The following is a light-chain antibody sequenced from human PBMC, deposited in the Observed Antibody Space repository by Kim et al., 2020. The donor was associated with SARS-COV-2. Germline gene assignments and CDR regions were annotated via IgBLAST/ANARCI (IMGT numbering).Light chain of an antibody. CDR2: QDS. Sequence: LSPGQTASITCSGDKLGHKYACWYQQKPGQSPVLVIYQDSKRPSGIPERFSGSNSGNTATLTISGTQAMDEADYYCQAWDSSTAVFGGGTQLTVL. V-gene: IGLV3-1*01. CDR1: KLGHKY. CDR3: QAWDSSTAV. J-gene: IGLJ2*01.